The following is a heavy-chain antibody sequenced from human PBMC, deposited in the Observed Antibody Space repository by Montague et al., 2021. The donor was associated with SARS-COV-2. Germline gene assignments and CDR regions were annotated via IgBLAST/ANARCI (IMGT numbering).Heavy chain of an antibody. J-gene: IGHJ4*02. V-gene: IGHV4-34*01. CDR3: ARVVPSSDTGYFDY. Sequence: SETLSLTCAVYGGSFSGYYWGWIRQPPGKGLEWIGKINYSGSTYYNPSLKSRVTISVDTSKNQFSLKLSSVTAADTAVYYCARVVPSSDTGYFDYWGQGTLVTVSS. D-gene: IGHD6-13*01. CDR2: INYSGST. CDR1: GGSFSGYY.